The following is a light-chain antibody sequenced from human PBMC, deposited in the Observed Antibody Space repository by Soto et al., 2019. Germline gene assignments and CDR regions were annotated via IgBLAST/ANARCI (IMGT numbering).Light chain of an antibody. J-gene: IGKJ1*01. CDR2: AAS. Sequence: DIQMTQSPSSLSASVGDRVTITCRASQGISNYLAWYQQIPGKVPKLLISAASTLQSGVPSRFSGSGSGTDFTLTISSLRPEDVETYYCQQYNNWLWTFGQGTKVEIK. CDR1: QGISNY. V-gene: IGKV1-27*01. CDR3: QQYNNWLWT.